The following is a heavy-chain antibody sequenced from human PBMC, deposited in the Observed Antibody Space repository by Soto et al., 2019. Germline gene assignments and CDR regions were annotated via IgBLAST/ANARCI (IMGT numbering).Heavy chain of an antibody. CDR2: IYPGDSDT. Sequence: PGESLKISCKGSGYSFTSYWISWVRQMPGKGLEWMGIIYPGDSDTRYSPSFQGQVTISADKSISTAYLQWSSLKASDTAMYYCARHLSIVVVPAATGGYYGMDLSGQGSTVTVSS. J-gene: IGHJ6*02. CDR3: ARHLSIVVVPAATGGYYGMDL. D-gene: IGHD2-2*01. V-gene: IGHV5-51*01. CDR1: GYSFTSYW.